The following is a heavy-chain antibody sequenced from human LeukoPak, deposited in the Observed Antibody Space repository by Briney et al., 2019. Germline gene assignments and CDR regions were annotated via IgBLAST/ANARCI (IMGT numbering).Heavy chain of an antibody. CDR2: IKPDGSAK. CDR3: ARDHQWSSDY. CDR1: GFTLSNHW. J-gene: IGHJ4*02. V-gene: IGHV3-7*01. D-gene: IGHD3-3*01. Sequence: GGSLRLSCAASGFTLSNHWMCWVRQAPGKGLEWVANIKPDGSAKYYVDSVKGRFTISRDNAKNSLYLQMDGLRAEDTALYYCARDHQWSSDYWGQGALVTVSS.